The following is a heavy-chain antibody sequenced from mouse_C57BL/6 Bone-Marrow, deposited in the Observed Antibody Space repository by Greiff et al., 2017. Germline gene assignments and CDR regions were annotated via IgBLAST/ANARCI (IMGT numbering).Heavy chain of an antibody. V-gene: IGHV1-59*01. CDR2: IDPSDSYP. CDR3: ARDPAWFAY. Sequence: VQLQQPGAELVRPGTSVKLSCKASGYTFPSYWMHWVKQRPGQGLEWIGVIDPSDSYPNYNQKFKGKATLPVDTSSSTAYMQLSSLTSEDSAVYYCARDPAWFAYWGQGTLVTVSA. J-gene: IGHJ3*01. CDR1: GYTFPSYW.